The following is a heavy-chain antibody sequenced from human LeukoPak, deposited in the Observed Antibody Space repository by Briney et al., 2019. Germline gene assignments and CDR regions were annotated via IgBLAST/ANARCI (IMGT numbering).Heavy chain of an antibody. CDR1: GFTFSSYT. Sequence: PGGSLRLSCAASGFTFSSYTMNWVRQAPGKGLEYVSSISSSSSHIYYADSVKGRFTISRDNAKNSLYVQMNNLRVEDTAVYYCAREEVKSFDNWGQGTLVTVSS. V-gene: IGHV3-21*04. CDR3: AREEVKSFDN. J-gene: IGHJ4*02. CDR2: ISSSSSHI.